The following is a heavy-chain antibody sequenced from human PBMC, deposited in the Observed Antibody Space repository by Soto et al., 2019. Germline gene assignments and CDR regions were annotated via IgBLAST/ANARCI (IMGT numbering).Heavy chain of an antibody. D-gene: IGHD5-12*01. CDR3: ARGRGSEYSGYVSGRINYYYMDV. V-gene: IGHV4-34*01. Sequence: SETLSLTCAVYGGSFSGYYWSWIRQPPGKGLEWIGEINHSGSTNYNPSLKSRVTISVDTSKNQFSLKLSSVTAADTAVYYCARGRGSEYSGYVSGRINYYYMDVWGKGTTVTVSS. CDR1: GGSFSGYY. CDR2: INHSGST. J-gene: IGHJ6*03.